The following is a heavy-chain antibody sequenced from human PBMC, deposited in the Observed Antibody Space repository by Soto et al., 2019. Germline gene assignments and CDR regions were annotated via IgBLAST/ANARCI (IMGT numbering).Heavy chain of an antibody. Sequence: SETLSLTCTVSGGSISSYYWSWIRQPPGKGLEWIGYIYYSGSTNYNPSLKSRVTISVDTSKNQFSLKLSSVTAADTAVYYCARGLPDYDILTGYYSPDAFDIWGQGTMVTV. CDR2: IYYSGST. CDR3: ARGLPDYDILTGYYSPDAFDI. CDR1: GGSISSYY. D-gene: IGHD3-9*01. V-gene: IGHV4-59*01. J-gene: IGHJ3*02.